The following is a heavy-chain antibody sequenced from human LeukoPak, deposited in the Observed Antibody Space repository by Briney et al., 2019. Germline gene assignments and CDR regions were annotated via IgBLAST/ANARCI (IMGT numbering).Heavy chain of an antibody. CDR3: ARPGYCSTTTCAAFDI. Sequence: GESLKISCKGSGYSFTSYWIGWVRQMPGKGLEWMGIIYPGDSDTRYSPSFQGQVTVSADKSISTAYLQWSSLKASDTAMYYCARPGYCSTTTCAAFDIWGQGTTVTVSS. D-gene: IGHD2-2*03. CDR2: IYPGDSDT. CDR1: GYSFTSYW. J-gene: IGHJ3*02. V-gene: IGHV5-51*01.